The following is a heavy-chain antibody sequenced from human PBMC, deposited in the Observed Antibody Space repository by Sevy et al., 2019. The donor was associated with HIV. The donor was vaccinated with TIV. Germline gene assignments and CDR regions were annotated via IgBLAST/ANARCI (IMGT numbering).Heavy chain of an antibody. CDR3: TRSVGTSTCY. CDR2: INQDGSTR. CDR1: GFTFSTFW. V-gene: IGHV3-7*01. J-gene: IGHJ4*02. D-gene: IGHD6-13*01. Sequence: GGSLRLSCAASGFTFSTFWMNWVRQAPGKGLEWVASINQDGSTRYYVDSVKGRFTISRDNAKNSLVLQMYSLRVEDTAVYYCTRSVGTSTCYWGQGALVTVSS.